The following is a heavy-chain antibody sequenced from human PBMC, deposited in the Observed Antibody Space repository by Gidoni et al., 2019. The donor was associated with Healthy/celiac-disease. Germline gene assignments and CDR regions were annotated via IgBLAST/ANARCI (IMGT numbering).Heavy chain of an antibody. CDR3: AKELEYGDYVFDY. J-gene: IGHJ4*02. CDR2: ISSDGSNK. CDR1: GFTFSSYG. V-gene: IGHV3-30*18. Sequence: QVQLVESGGGVVQPGRSLRLSCAAAGFTFSSYGMHWVRQAPGKGLEWVAVISSDGSNKYYADSVKGRFTISRDNSKNTLYLQMNSLRAEDPAVYYCAKELEYGDYVFDYWGQGTLVTVSS. D-gene: IGHD4-17*01.